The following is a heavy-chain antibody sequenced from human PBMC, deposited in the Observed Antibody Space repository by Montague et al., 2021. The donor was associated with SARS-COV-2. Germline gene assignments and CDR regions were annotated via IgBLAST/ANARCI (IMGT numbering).Heavy chain of an antibody. J-gene: IGHJ1*01. Sequence: SETLSLTCGVFGASIRGNPWSWLLKPLGKGLEWIGDVRDTGTTNYNPSVRRRANIFVDTSKAQFSLTLTSVNAADTAVYYCARFVKTGTTSAFDRWDQGTLVIVSS. CDR3: ARFVKTGTTSAFDR. CDR1: GASIRGNP. V-gene: IGHV4-59*01. CDR2: VRDTGTT. D-gene: IGHD3-3*02.